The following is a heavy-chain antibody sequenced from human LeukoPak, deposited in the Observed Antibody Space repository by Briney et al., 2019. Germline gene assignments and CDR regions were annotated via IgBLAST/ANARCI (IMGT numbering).Heavy chain of an antibody. J-gene: IGHJ4*02. V-gene: IGHV3-23*01. Sequence: GGSLRLSCEASGFTFGSFAMYWVRQAPGKGLDWIAGIFGSGGSPHYADSVKGRFTISRHNSKNTLYLQMNSLRAEDTAVYYCARDDSSGLTDYWGQGTLVTVSS. CDR2: IFGSGGSP. CDR1: GFTFGSFA. D-gene: IGHD6-19*01. CDR3: ARDDSSGLTDY.